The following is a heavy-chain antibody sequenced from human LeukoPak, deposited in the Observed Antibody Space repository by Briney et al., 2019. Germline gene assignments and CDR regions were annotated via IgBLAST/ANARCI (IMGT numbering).Heavy chain of an antibody. CDR2: ISSSSSTI. D-gene: IGHD3-3*01. V-gene: IGHV3-48*01. CDR1: GFTFSSYS. Sequence: GGSLRLSCAASGFTFSSYSMNWVRQAPGKGLEWVSYISSSSSTIYYADSVKGRFTISRDNAKNSLYLQMNSLRAEDTAVYYCARGPQLRFLEWLYFDYWGQGTPVTVSS. J-gene: IGHJ4*02. CDR3: ARGPQLRFLEWLYFDY.